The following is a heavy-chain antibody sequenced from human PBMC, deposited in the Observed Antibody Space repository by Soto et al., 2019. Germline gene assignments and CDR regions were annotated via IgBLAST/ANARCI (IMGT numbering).Heavy chain of an antibody. CDR3: ASLPGPHDYGAPGYFEH. Sequence: ASVKVSCQASGGTFSSYTISWVRQAPGQGLEWMGRIIPILGIANYAQKFQGRVTITADKSTSTAYMELSSLRSEDTAVYYCASLPGPHDYGAPGYFEHWGQGTLVTVSS. V-gene: IGHV1-69*02. D-gene: IGHD4-17*01. CDR1: GGTFSSYT. CDR2: IIPILGIA. J-gene: IGHJ1*01.